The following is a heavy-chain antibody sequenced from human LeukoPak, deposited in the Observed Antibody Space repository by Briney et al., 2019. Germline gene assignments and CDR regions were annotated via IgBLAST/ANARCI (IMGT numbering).Heavy chain of an antibody. CDR3: ARHVASRTWSYFDY. Sequence: GESLKISCQGSGYSFTGRWIGWVRQMPGKGLEWMGITFPGDSDTRYSPSFHGQVTISADKSISTAYLQWSSLRASGTAMYYCARHVASRTWSYFDYWGQGTLVTVSS. CDR1: GYSFTGRW. CDR2: TFPGDSDT. J-gene: IGHJ4*02. D-gene: IGHD6-13*01. V-gene: IGHV5-51*01.